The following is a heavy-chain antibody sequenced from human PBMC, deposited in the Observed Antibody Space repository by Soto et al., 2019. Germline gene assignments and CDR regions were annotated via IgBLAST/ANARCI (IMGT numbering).Heavy chain of an antibody. Sequence: QVQLVQSGAEVKKPGSSVKVSCKASGGTFSSYAISWVRQAPGQGLEWMGGIIPFFGTANYAQKFQGRVKISADKSTSKAYMDLTNLRAEDTAVYYCASVVGYYDSGGHYYYYGMDVWGQGTTVTVSS. CDR3: ASVVGYYDSGGHYYYYGMDV. V-gene: IGHV1-69*06. CDR2: IIPFFGTA. J-gene: IGHJ6*02. CDR1: GGTFSSYA. D-gene: IGHD3-22*01.